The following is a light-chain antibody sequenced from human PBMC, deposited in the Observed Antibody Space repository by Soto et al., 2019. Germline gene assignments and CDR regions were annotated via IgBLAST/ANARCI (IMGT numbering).Light chain of an antibody. CDR2: WAS. V-gene: IGKV4-1*01. CDR3: QRYYNTPLT. J-gene: IGKJ4*02. CDR1: QSVLSRSNNKNY. Sequence: DIVMTQSPDSLAVSLGERATINCKSSQSVLSRSNNKNYLAWYQQKPGQPPKLLIYWASIRESGVPDRFSGSGSGTDFTLTISSLQAEDVAVYYCQRYYNTPLTCGGVTKVEIK.